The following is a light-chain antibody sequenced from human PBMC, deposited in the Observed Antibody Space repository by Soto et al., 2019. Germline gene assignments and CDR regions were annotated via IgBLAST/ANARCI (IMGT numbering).Light chain of an antibody. J-gene: IGLJ1*01. CDR1: SSDVGGYNY. CDR2: DVS. Sequence: QSVLTQPASVSGSPGQSITISCTGTSSDVGGYNYVSWYQQYPGKAPKLMIHDVSNRPSGVSDRFSGSKSGNTASLTISGLQAEAEADYYCSSYTSSREKVFGPGTKVTVL. V-gene: IGLV2-14*01. CDR3: SSYTSSREKV.